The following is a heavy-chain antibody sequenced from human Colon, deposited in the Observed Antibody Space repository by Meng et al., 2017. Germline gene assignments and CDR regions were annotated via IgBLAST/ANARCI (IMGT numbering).Heavy chain of an antibody. CDR3: ARVQRFCTGGICSNWFDP. CDR2: AANSFDPSP. Sequence: QVQMQESGPGLVTPSETLSLMCTVSGGSVSSAAYQWGWIRQPPGKGLEWIGYAANSFDPSPNYNPYLKSRVTISVDSSKNQFSLNLTSVTAADTAVYFCARVQRFCTGGICSNWFDPWGQGTLVTVSS. V-gene: IGHV4-61*08. J-gene: IGHJ5*02. D-gene: IGHD2-15*01. CDR1: GGSVSSAAYQ.